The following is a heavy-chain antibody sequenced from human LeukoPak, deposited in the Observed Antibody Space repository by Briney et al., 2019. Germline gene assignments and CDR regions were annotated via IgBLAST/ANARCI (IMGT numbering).Heavy chain of an antibody. J-gene: IGHJ4*02. V-gene: IGHV1-2*06. CDR1: GYTFTGYY. D-gene: IGHD5-18*01. CDR2: INPNSGGT. Sequence: ASVKVSCKASGYTFTGYYMHWVRQAPGQGLEWMGRINPNSGGTNYARKFQGRVTMTRDTSISTAYMELSRLRSDDTAVYYCARTGGYSYGYDDWGQGTLVTVSS. CDR3: ARTGGYSYGYDD.